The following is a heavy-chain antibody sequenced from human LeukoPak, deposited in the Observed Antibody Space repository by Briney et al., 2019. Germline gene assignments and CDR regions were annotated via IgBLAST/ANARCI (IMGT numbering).Heavy chain of an antibody. J-gene: IGHJ4*02. CDR2: INHSGST. Sequence: SSETLSLTCAVYGGSFSGYYWSWIRQPPGKGLEWIGEINHSGSTNCNPSLKSRVTISVDTSTNQFSLKLSSVTAADTAVYYCARGLRYCSSTSCYTRGSSFDYWGQGTLVTVSS. CDR1: GGSFSGYY. V-gene: IGHV4-34*01. D-gene: IGHD2-2*02. CDR3: ARGLRYCSSTSCYTRGSSFDY.